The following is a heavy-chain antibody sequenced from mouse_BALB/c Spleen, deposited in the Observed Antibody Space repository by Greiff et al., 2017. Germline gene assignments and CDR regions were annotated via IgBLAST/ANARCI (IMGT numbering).Heavy chain of an antibody. CDR2: IFPGDGST. CDR1: GYTFTSYD. Sequence: QVQLQQSGAELVKPGASVKLSCKASGYTFTSYDINWVRQRPEQGLEWIGWIFPGDGSTNYNEKFKGKATLTADKSSSTAYMQLSSLTSDDSAVYFCARRDSSGYWFAYWGQGTLVTVSA. V-gene: IGHV1-85*01. CDR3: ARRDSSGYWFAY. D-gene: IGHD3-2*01. J-gene: IGHJ3*01.